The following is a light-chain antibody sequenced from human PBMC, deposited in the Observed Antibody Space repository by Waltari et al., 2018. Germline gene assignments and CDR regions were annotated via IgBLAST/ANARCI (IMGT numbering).Light chain of an antibody. J-gene: IGLJ2*01. CDR3: SSYTSATTLSVV. CDR2: EVS. CDR1: RGDVGGYNS. Sequence: QSALTQPASVSGPPGQSITISCTGTRGDVGGYNSVSWYQQHAGKAPKVIIYEVSNRPSGVSTRFSASKSGDTASLTISGLQAEDEATYYCSSYTSATTLSVVFGGGTKVTVL. V-gene: IGLV2-14*01.